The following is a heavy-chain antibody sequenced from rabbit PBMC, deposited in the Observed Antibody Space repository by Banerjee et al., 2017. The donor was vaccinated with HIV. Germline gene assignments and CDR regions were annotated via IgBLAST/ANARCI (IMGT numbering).Heavy chain of an antibody. J-gene: IGHJ4*01. V-gene: IGHV1S40*01. D-gene: IGHD4-1*01. CDR3: ARDYDYNGWNL. CDR1: GFDFSSYY. CDR2: IKAGSGSA. Sequence: QSVEESGGRLVQPEGSLTLTCKASGFDFSSYYMFWVRQAPGKGLEWIGCIKAGSGSAYYASWAKGRFTISKTSSTTVTLQMTSLTAADTATYFCARDYDYNGWNLWGPGTLVPS.